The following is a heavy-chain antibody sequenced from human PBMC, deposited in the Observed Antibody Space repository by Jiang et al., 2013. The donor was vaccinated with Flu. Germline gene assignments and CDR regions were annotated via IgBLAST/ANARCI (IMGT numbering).Heavy chain of an antibody. CDR2: IYYSGST. D-gene: IGHD6-13*01. CDR1: GGSVSSGSYY. Sequence: LLKPSETLSLTCTVSGGSVSSGSYYWSWIRQPPGKGLEWIGYIYYSGSTNYNPSLKSRVTISVDTSKNQFSLKLSSVTAADTAVYYCARDGIAAARAYLDYWGQGTLVTVSS. CDR3: ARDGIAAARAYLDY. J-gene: IGHJ4*02. V-gene: IGHV4-61*01.